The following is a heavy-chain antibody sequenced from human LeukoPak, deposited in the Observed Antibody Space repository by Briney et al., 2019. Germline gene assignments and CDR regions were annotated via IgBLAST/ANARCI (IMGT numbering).Heavy chain of an antibody. V-gene: IGHV1-2*02. J-gene: IGHJ5*02. CDR2: INPNSGGT. CDR3: ARDYERIIMVRGVPLSPQSLFDP. CDR1: GYTFTSYA. D-gene: IGHD3-10*01. Sequence: GASVKVSCKASGYTFTSYAMNWVRQAPGQGLEWMGWINPNSGGTNYAQNLQGRVTMTGDTSISTAYMELSRLRSDDTAVYYCARDYERIIMVRGVPLSPQSLFDPWGQGTLVTVSS.